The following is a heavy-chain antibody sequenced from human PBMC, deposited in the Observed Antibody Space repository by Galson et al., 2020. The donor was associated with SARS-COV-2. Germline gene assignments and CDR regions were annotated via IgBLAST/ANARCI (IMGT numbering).Heavy chain of an antibody. CDR2: INPSGGST. V-gene: IGHV1-46*01. CDR3: ARDLRYFTSGAYPLGNYYYYMDV. J-gene: IGHJ6*03. D-gene: IGHD3-10*01. CDR1: GYVFTSHY. Sequence: ASVKVSCKTSGYVFTSHYMHWVRQAPGQGLEWMGIINPSGGSTSNAQKFQGRLTMSRDTSTTTVYMELSSLTSEDTAVYYCARDLRYFTSGAYPLGNYYYYMDVWGKGTTVTVSS.